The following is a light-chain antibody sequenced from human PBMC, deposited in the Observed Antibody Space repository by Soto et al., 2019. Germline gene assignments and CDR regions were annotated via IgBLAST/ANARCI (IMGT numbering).Light chain of an antibody. CDR2: AAS. J-gene: IGKJ5*01. CDR3: QQDISYPIT. CDR1: QGISKS. V-gene: IGKV1D-16*01. Sequence: DIQLTQSPSSLSASVGDRVTITCRASQGISKSLAWYQHKAEKAPKSLIYAASSLQGGVPSRFSGRGSGTEFILTISSLQPEDFVPYDCQQDISYPITAGQGTRLEMK.